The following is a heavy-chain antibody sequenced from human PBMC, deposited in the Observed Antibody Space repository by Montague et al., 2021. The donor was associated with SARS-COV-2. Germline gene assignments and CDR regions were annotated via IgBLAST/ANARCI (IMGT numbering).Heavy chain of an antibody. CDR2: TYYRSKWYS. CDR1: GDSVSSNSVA. J-gene: IGHJ4*02. Sequence: CAISGDSVSSNSVAWSWIRQSPPRGLEWLGRTYYRSKWYSDYAPSVRGRLTVNPDASKNEFSLELNYVTPEDTAVYYCVRYSGWFYFDFWGRGTLVTVSS. D-gene: IGHD6-19*01. V-gene: IGHV6-1*01. CDR3: VRYSGWFYFDF.